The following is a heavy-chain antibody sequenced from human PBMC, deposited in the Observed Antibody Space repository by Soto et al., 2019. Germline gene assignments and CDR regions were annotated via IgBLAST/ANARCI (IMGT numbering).Heavy chain of an antibody. D-gene: IGHD6-19*01. Sequence: GGSLRLSCAASGFTFSSYAMSWVRQSPGKGLEWVSAISGSGGSTYYADSVKGRFTIPRDNSKNTLYLQMNSLRAEDTAVYYCAKDPRGGSGWYQDYWGQGTLVTVSS. CDR2: ISGSGGST. J-gene: IGHJ4*02. V-gene: IGHV3-23*01. CDR1: GFTFSSYA. CDR3: AKDPRGGSGWYQDY.